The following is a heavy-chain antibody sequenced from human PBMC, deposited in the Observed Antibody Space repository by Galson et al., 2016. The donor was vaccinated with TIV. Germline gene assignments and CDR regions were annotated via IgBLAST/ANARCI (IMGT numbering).Heavy chain of an antibody. CDR1: GYNFIGYY. D-gene: IGHD6-19*01. V-gene: IGHV1-2*02. CDR3: ARGVAVAGYFAY. J-gene: IGHJ4*02. CDR2: IIPNSGGT. Sequence: SVKVSCKASGYNFIGYYMHWVRQAPGQGLEWMGWIIPNSGGTNYAQKFQGRVTITRDKSMRTAYMELSRLRSDDTAVYYCARGVAVAGYFAYWGQGTLVTVSA.